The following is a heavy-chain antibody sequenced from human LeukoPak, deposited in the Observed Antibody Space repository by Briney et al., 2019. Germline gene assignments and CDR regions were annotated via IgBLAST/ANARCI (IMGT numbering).Heavy chain of an antibody. CDR2: MYTSGST. Sequence: SQTLSLTCTVSGGSINSCTYYWSWIRQPAGKGLEWIGRMYTSGSTNYNPSLESRVTISVDTSKNQFSLKLSSVTAADTAVYYCARGEKGSSSGSINYWGQGTLVTVSS. V-gene: IGHV4-61*02. D-gene: IGHD6-6*01. CDR3: ARGEKGSSSGSINY. CDR1: GGSINSCTYY. J-gene: IGHJ4*02.